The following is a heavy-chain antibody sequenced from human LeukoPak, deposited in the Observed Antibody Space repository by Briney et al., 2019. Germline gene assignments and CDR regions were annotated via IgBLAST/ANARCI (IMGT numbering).Heavy chain of an antibody. V-gene: IGHV4-30-2*01. CDR2: IYHSGST. Sequence: KPSETLSLTCAVSGVSISSGGYSWSWLRQPPGKGLEWIGYIYHSGSTYYNPSLKSRVTISVDRSKNQFSLKLSSVTAADTAVYYCARARYYDSSGYYFPTIGTFDPWGQGTLVTVSS. D-gene: IGHD3-22*01. CDR1: GVSISSGGYS. J-gene: IGHJ5*02. CDR3: ARARYYDSSGYYFPTIGTFDP.